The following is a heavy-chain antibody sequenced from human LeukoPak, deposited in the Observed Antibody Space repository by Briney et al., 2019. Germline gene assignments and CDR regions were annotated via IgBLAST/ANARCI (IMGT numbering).Heavy chain of an antibody. CDR2: IDHRGVS. Sequence: SETLSLTCAVSGESFSAYFWSWIRQVPGMGLEWIGEIDHRGVSTYNPSLKSRATMLVDTSNNHFSLSLTSVTAADTATYYCASRSLTLAAARCFDDWGQGTVVTVSS. V-gene: IGHV4-34*01. CDR3: ASRSLTLAAARCFDD. CDR1: GESFSAYF. J-gene: IGHJ4*03. D-gene: IGHD2-15*01.